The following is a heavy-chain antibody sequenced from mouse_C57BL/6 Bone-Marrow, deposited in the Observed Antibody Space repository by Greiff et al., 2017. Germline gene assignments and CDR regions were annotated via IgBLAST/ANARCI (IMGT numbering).Heavy chain of an antibody. V-gene: IGHV1-81*01. D-gene: IGHD1-1*01. Sequence: VQLQQSGAELARPGASVKLSCKASGYTFTSYGISWVQQRTGQGLEWIGEIYPRSGNTYYTEKFKGKATMTEDKSSSTEYMELRGLTSEDSAVYFCARWGYYGSFAYWGQGALVTVSA. CDR3: ARWGYYGSFAY. CDR2: IYPRSGNT. J-gene: IGHJ3*01. CDR1: GYTFTSYG.